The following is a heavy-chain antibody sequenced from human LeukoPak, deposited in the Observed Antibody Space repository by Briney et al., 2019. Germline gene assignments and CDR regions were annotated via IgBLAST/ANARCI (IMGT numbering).Heavy chain of an antibody. CDR2: INHSGST. V-gene: IGHV4-34*01. D-gene: IGHD3-10*01. CDR3: ARLRTYRGVIVYFDY. J-gene: IGHJ4*02. Sequence: KSSETPSLTCAVYGGSFSGYYWSWIRQPPGKGLEWIGEINHSGSTNYNPSLKSRVTISVDTSKNQFSLKLSSVTAADTAVYYCARLRTYRGVIVYFDYWGQGTLVTVSS. CDR1: GGSFSGYY.